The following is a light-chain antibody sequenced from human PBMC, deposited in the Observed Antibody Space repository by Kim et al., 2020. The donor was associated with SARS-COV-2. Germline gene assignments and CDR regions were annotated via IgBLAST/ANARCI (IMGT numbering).Light chain of an antibody. Sequence: QSALTQPASVSGSPGQSVTISCTGTSGDVGAYNYVSWYQQHPGKAPKVIIYDVSNRPSGISNRFSGSKSGNTASLTISGLQAEDEADYYCTSYASNTYVFGIGTKVTVL. CDR3: TSYASNTYV. CDR1: SGDVGAYNY. CDR2: DVS. J-gene: IGLJ1*01. V-gene: IGLV2-14*03.